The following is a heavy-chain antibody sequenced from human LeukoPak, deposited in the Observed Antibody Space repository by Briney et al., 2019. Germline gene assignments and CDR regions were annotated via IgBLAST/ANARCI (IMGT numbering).Heavy chain of an antibody. CDR2: TSGSGGST. J-gene: IGHJ4*02. Sequence: PGGSLRLSCAASGFAFSTYAMSWVRQAPGKGLEWVSATSGSGGSTYYADSVKGRFTISRDNSKNTLYLQMNSLRVEDTAVYYCAKDRRYHFDYWGQGTLVTASS. D-gene: IGHD1-1*01. CDR3: AKDRRYHFDY. V-gene: IGHV3-23*01. CDR1: GFAFSTYA.